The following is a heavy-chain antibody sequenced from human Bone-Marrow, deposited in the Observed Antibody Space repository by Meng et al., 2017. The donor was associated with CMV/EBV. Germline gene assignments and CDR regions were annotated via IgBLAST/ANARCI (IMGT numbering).Heavy chain of an antibody. Sequence: SETLSLTCTVSGGSVSSGSYYWSWIRQPPGKGLEWIGYIYYSGSTNYNPSLKGRVTISVDTSKNQFSLKLSSVTAADTAVYYCARVEVPAAIRYWGQGTLVTVSS. J-gene: IGHJ4*02. V-gene: IGHV4-61*01. CDR1: GGSVSSGSYY. CDR2: IYYSGST. D-gene: IGHD2-2*02. CDR3: ARVEVPAAIRY.